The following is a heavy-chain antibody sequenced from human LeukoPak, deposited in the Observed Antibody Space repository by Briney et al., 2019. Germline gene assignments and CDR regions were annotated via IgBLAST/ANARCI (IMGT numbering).Heavy chain of an antibody. D-gene: IGHD3-9*01. J-gene: IGHJ5*02. Sequence: ASETLSLTCAVYGGSFSGYYWSWIRQPPGKGLEWVGEINHSGSTNYNPSLKSRVTISVDTSENQFSLKLSSVTAADTAVYYCARGGYDILTGYYKGDNWFDPWGQGTLVTVSS. CDR1: GGSFSGYY. V-gene: IGHV4-34*01. CDR3: ARGGYDILTGYYKGDNWFDP. CDR2: INHSGST.